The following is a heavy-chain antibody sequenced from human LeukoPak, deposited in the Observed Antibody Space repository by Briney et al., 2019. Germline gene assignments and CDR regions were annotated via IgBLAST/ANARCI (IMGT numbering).Heavy chain of an antibody. J-gene: IGHJ6*03. CDR1: GGSFSGYY. V-gene: IGHV4-34*01. D-gene: IGHD3-22*01. Sequence: SETLSLTCAVYGGSFSGYYWTWIRHTPEKGLEWIGEMNPSGSTNYNPSLKSRVTISVDTSKNQFSLTLSSVTAADTAVYYCARGRQGVTMIVVIMTAVSYYLDVWGKGTTVTVS. CDR3: ARGRQGVTMIVVIMTAVSYYLDV. CDR2: MNPSGST.